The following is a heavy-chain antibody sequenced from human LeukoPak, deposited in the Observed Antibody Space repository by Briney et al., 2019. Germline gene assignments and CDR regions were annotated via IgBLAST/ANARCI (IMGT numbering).Heavy chain of an antibody. CDR2: IYYSGSN. Sequence: PSESLSVTCTVSGGSISSGGYYWSWIRQHPGKGLEGFGYIYYSGSNYYNPSLKSRGTISVDTSKNQFSLKLSSVTAADAAVDYCARVTYFSLYHYGMDVWGQGTTVTVSS. J-gene: IGHJ6*02. CDR1: GGSISSGGYY. D-gene: IGHD2/OR15-2a*01. V-gene: IGHV4-31*03. CDR3: ARVTYFSLYHYGMDV.